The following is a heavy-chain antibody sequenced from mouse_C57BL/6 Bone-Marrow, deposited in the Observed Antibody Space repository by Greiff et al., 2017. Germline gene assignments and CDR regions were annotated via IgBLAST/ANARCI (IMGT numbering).Heavy chain of an antibody. D-gene: IGHD1-1*01. J-gene: IGHJ2*01. CDR1: GFTFSDYG. Sequence: EVQLVESGGGLVKPGGSLKLSCAASGFTFSDYGMHWVRQAPEKGLEWVAYISSGSSTIYYADTVKGRITISRDNAKNTLFLKMTSLRSEDTAMYYCARYYYGSSPAYFDYWGQGTTLTVSS. V-gene: IGHV5-17*01. CDR2: ISSGSSTI. CDR3: ARYYYGSSPAYFDY.